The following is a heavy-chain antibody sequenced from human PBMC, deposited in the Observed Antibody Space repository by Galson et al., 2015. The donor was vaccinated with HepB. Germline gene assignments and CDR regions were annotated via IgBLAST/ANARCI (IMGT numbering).Heavy chain of an antibody. J-gene: IGHJ3*02. V-gene: IGHV3-15*01. Sequence: SLRLSCAASGFTFSNAWMSWVRQAPGKGLEWVGRIKSKTDGGTTDYAAPVKGRFTISRDDSKNTLYLQMNSLKTEDTAVYYCTTECGVDCYFFVLYAFDIWGQGTMVTVS. D-gene: IGHD2-21*01. CDR2: IKSKTDGGTT. CDR3: TTECGVDCYFFVLYAFDI. CDR1: GFTFSNAW.